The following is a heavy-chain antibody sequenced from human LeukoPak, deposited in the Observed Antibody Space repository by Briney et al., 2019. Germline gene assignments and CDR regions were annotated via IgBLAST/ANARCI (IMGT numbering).Heavy chain of an antibody. J-gene: IGHJ3*02. CDR2: ISGSGDTT. CDR3: AKGISGSPNDAFDI. V-gene: IGHV3-23*01. Sequence: PGGSLRLSCAASGFTFSNSAMSWVRQGPGKGLQWVSSISGSGDTTHYADSVKGRFTISRDNSKNTLYLQMNSLRAEDTAVYYCAKGISGSPNDAFDIWGQGTMVTVSS. CDR1: GFTFSNSA. D-gene: IGHD1-26*01.